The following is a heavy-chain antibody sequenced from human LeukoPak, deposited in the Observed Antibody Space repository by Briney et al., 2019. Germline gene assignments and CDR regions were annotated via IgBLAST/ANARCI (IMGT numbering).Heavy chain of an antibody. CDR3: AKDTFRSVPRILDY. J-gene: IGHJ4*02. V-gene: IGHV3-23*01. CDR1: GFIFTSYA. Sequence: GGSLRLSCTASGFIFTSYAMSWVRQAPGRGPEWVSTINDSGDRTYYADPVKGRFTISRDNSKNTLYLQMNSLRAEDTAVYYCAKDTFRSVPRILDYWGQGSLVTVSS. D-gene: IGHD2/OR15-2a*01. CDR2: INDSGDRT.